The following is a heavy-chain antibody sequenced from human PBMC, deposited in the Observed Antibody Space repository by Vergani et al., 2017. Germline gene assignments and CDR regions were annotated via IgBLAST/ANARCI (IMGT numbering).Heavy chain of an antibody. Sequence: QVQLVESGGGVVQPGGSLRLSCAASGFTFSSYGMHWVRQAPGKGLEWVAFIRYDGSNKYYADSVKGRFTISRDNSKNTLYLQMNSLRAEDTAVYYCAKGHFYDSSLTMDYWGQGTLVTVSS. J-gene: IGHJ4*02. V-gene: IGHV3-30*02. CDR3: AKGHFYDSSLTMDY. CDR1: GFTFSSYG. D-gene: IGHD3-22*01. CDR2: IRYDGSNK.